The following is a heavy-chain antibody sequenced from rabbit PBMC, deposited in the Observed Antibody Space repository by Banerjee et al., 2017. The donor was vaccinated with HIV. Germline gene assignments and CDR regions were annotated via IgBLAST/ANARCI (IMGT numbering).Heavy chain of an antibody. V-gene: IGHV1S45*01. CDR2: INTSSGNT. D-gene: IGHD7-1*01. CDR3: ARVGGYAGYGYNFNL. J-gene: IGHJ4*01. Sequence: QEQLEESGGDLVKPEGSLTLTCTASGFSFNNKYVMCWVRQAPGKGLEWIACINTSSGNTVYARWAKGRFTISKTSSTTVTLQMTSLTAADTATYFCARVGGYAGYGYNFNLWGPGTLVTVS. CDR1: GFSFNNKYV.